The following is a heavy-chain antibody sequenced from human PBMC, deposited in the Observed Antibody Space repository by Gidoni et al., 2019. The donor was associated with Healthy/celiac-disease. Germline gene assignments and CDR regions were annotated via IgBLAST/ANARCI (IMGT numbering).Heavy chain of an antibody. V-gene: IGHV3-23*01. CDR1: GFTFTSYA. CDR3: AKGGGSGWYFYFQH. D-gene: IGHD6-19*01. CDR2: ISGSGGST. J-gene: IGHJ1*01. Sequence: EVQLLASGGGLVQLGGSLRLSCAASGFTFTSYAISWLRQALGNGLDWVSAISGSGGSTYYADSGKGRFTISRGNSKNTLYLQMNSLRAEDTAVYYCAKGGGSGWYFYFQHWGQGTLVTVSS.